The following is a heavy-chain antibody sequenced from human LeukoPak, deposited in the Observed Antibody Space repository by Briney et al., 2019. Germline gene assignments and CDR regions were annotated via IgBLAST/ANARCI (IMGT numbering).Heavy chain of an antibody. CDR2: INGDGGTP. V-gene: IGHV3-74*01. CDR1: GFTFNSYL. CDR3: TRDSGGQRRYFDL. D-gene: IGHD3-16*01. Sequence: GGSRRLSCAASGFTFNSYLMDWVRQAPGKGLVWVSPINGDGGTPRYADSVKGRFTISRDNAKNMLYLQMNSRRAEDTAVYYCTRDSGGQRRYFDLWGRGTLVTVSS. J-gene: IGHJ2*01.